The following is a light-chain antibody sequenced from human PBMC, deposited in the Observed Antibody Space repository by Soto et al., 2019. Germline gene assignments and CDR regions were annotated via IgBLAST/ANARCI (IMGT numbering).Light chain of an antibody. CDR2: GVS. V-gene: IGLV2-14*01. CDR3: SSYSSSSTRV. J-gene: IGLJ3*02. Sequence: QSVLTQPASVSGSPGQSITISCTGTSSDVGGYNYVSWYQQHPGKVPKLMIYGVSNRPSGVSNRFSGSKSGNTASLTISGLQAEDEEDYYCSSYSSSSTRVFGGGTKLTVL. CDR1: SSDVGGYNY.